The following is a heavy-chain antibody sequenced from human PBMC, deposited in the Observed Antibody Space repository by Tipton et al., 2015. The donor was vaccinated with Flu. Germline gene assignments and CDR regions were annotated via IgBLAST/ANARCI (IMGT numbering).Heavy chain of an antibody. J-gene: IGHJ4*02. V-gene: IGHV4-4*07. CDR1: SGSLSGYY. Sequence: SLTCNVSSGSLSGYYWSWIRQPAGKGLEWIGRIYTSGNTNYSPSLKSRVTMSVDTSKNQFSLKLSSMTAADTAVYYCARGQGNSGWRYFDYWGQGTLVTVSS. D-gene: IGHD6-19*01. CDR3: ARGQGNSGWRYFDY. CDR2: IYTSGNT.